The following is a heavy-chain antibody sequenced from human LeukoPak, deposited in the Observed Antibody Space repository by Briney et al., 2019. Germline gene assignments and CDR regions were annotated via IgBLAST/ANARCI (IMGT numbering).Heavy chain of an antibody. D-gene: IGHD6-6*01. V-gene: IGHV3-43*01. J-gene: IGHJ4*02. CDR2: ISWDGSST. CDR1: GFSLDDYP. CDR3: AKGRLFSSSSPPDY. Sequence: PGGSLRLSCAASGFSLDDYPMHWVRQAPGKGLECVSLISWDGSSTYYADSVKGRFTISRDNSKSSLYLQMSSLRTEDTAFYYCAKGRLFSSSSPPDYWGQGTLVTVSS.